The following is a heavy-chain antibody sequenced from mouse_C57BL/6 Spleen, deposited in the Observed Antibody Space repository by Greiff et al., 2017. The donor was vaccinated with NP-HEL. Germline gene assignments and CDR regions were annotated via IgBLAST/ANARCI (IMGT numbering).Heavy chain of an antibody. CDR1: GYTFTDYS. Sequence: QVQLQQPDAELVKPGASVKISCKASGYTFTDYSIHWMKQRPEQGLEWIGYIYPYDGSTNYNEKFKGKATLTADKSSSTAYMQLSSLTSEDSAVYFCARDYFDYWGQGTTLTVSS. V-gene: IGHV1-78*01. CDR2: IYPYDGST. CDR3: ARDYFDY. J-gene: IGHJ2*01.